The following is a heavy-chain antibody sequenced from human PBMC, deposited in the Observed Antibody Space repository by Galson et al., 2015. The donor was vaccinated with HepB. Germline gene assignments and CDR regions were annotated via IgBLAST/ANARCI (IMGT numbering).Heavy chain of an antibody. CDR1: GFTFNAFG. CDR2: ISYDGINK. J-gene: IGHJ3*02. D-gene: IGHD6-19*01. Sequence: SLRLSCASSGFTFNAFGLHWVRQAPGKGPERVAVISYDGINKYYADSVEGRFNISRDNAKNTLYLQMDSLRAEDTAIYYCARTYTSGWYLETFDIWGQGTMVTVSS. CDR3: ARTYTSGWYLETFDI. V-gene: IGHV3-30*06.